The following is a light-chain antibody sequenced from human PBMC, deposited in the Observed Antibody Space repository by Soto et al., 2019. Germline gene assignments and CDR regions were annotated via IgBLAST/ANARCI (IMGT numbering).Light chain of an antibody. Sequence: EIVLTQSPGTLSLSPGERATLSCRASQSVSSNSLAWYQQKPGQAPRLLIYDASNRATGIPDRFSGSGSGTDFTLTISRLEPEDFAVYYCQQFSSYPLTFGGGTKVDI. CDR2: DAS. CDR1: QSVSSNS. V-gene: IGKV3-20*01. J-gene: IGKJ4*01. CDR3: QQFSSYPLT.